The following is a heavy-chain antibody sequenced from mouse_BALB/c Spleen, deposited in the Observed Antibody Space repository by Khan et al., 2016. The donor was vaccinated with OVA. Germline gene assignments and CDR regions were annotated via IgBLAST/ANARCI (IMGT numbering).Heavy chain of an antibody. Sequence: EVQLQESGPGLVKPSQSLSLTCTVTGYSITSDYAWNWIRQFPGNKLEWMGYIKYSGSTSYNPSLNSRISITRNTSKNQFFLQLSSVTTEDTATDYCARSGSSTTVVAYDLDYWGQGTTLTVSS. D-gene: IGHD1-1*01. CDR1: GYSITSDYA. J-gene: IGHJ2*01. V-gene: IGHV3-2*02. CDR2: IKYSGST. CDR3: ARSGSSTTVVAYDLDY.